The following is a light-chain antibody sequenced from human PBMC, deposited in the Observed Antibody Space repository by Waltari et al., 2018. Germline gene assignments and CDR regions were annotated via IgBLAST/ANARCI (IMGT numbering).Light chain of an antibody. CDR3: LQYHSYSK. CDR2: KAS. CDR1: ETVLTW. J-gene: IGKJ2*01. Sequence: DIQMTQSPSTLSASVGDSVTITCRASETVLTWLAWYQPKPGKAPKLLIYKASSLESWVPSRFSGSASGTEFTLTISSLQPDDSATYYCLQYHSYSKFGQGTKLEIK. V-gene: IGKV1-5*03.